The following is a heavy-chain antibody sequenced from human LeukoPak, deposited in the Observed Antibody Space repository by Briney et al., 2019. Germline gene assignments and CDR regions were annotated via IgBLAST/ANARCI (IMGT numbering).Heavy chain of an antibody. CDR3: VRVTYCSSTSCIWRHFDY. V-gene: IGHV3-43*01. J-gene: IGHJ4*02. D-gene: IGHD2-2*01. CDR2: IFGDGATT. CDR1: GFTFSQYT. Sequence: PPGGSLRLPCAASGFTFSQYTMHWVRQVPGKGLEWVSLIFGDGATTYYADSVKGRFTISRDNAKNTLYLEMNSLRAEDTAVYYCVRVTYCSSTSCIWRHFDYWGQGTLVTVSS.